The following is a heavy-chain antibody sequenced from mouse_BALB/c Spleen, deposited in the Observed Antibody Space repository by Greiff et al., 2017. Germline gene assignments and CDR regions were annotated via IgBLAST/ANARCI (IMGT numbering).Heavy chain of an antibody. CDR3: ARSSYYGNYDAMDY. V-gene: IGHV5-9*03. CDR2: ISSGGGNT. D-gene: IGHD2-10*01. Sequence: EVQGVESGGGLVKPGGSLKLSCAASGFTFSSYTMSWVRQTPEKRLEWVATISSGGGNTYYPDSVKGRFTISRDNAKNNLYLQMSSLRSEDTALYYCARSSYYGNYDAMDYWGQGTSVTVSS. CDR1: GFTFSSYT. J-gene: IGHJ4*01.